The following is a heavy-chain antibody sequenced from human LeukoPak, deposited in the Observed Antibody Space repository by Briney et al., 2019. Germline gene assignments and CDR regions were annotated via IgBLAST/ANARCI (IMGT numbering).Heavy chain of an antibody. CDR1: GFSFSSYS. CDR3: ARDYYDSSGSSSPRWEAFDI. CDR2: ISSSSSTI. J-gene: IGHJ3*02. V-gene: IGHV3-48*04. Sequence: GGSLKLSCAASGFSFSSYSMNWARQSPGKGLEWNSYISSSSSTISYADSVKGRFTISRDNAKNTLYLQMNSLGAEDTAVYYCARDYYDSSGSSSPRWEAFDIWGQGTMVTVSS. D-gene: IGHD3-22*01.